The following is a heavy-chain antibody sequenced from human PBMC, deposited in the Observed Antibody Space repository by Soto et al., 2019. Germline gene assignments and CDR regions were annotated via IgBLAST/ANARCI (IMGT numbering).Heavy chain of an antibody. Sequence: QVQLQESGPRLVKPSETLSLPCTVSGGSMIAYYWNWMRQPPGKGLQWIGYTYYRGSTTYNPSLKSRVTIAVDSSKNQSSLKLDSVTPADTAVYYWARVRGTAGKRYFDYWGPGTLVTVSS. V-gene: IGHV4-59*01. J-gene: IGHJ4*02. CDR3: ARVRGTAGKRYFDY. D-gene: IGHD6-13*01. CDR1: GGSMIAYY. CDR2: TYYRGST.